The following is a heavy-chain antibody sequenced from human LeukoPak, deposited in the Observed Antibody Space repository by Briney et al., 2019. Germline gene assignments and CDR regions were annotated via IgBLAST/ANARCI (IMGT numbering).Heavy chain of an antibody. CDR2: VNPNNGDT. CDR1: GYTFTGYY. D-gene: IGHD2-21*02. Sequence: ASVKVSCKASGYTFTGYYMHWVRQAPGQGLEWVGWVNPNNGDTKFAQRFQGRVTMTRDTSISTAYMGLSSLRSDDTAVYYCARVCGGDCYSVFDPWGQGTLVTVSS. J-gene: IGHJ5*02. V-gene: IGHV1-2*02. CDR3: ARVCGGDCYSVFDP.